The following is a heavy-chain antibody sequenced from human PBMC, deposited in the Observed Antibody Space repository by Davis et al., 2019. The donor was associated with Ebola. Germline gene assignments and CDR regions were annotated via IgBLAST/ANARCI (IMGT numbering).Heavy chain of an antibody. Sequence: GESLKISCAASGFTFSSFSMNWVRQATGKGLEWVSAIGTAGDTYYPGSVKGRFTISRENAKNSLYLQMNSLRAGDTAVYYCARAGAPGYSSSWYGMDVWGQGTTVTVSS. V-gene: IGHV3-13*01. J-gene: IGHJ6*02. CDR2: IGTAGDT. CDR1: GFTFSSFS. D-gene: IGHD6-13*01. CDR3: ARAGAPGYSSSWYGMDV.